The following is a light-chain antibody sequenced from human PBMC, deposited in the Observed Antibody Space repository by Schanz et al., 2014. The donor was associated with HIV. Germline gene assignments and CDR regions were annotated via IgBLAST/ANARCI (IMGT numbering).Light chain of an antibody. CDR2: EVS. V-gene: IGLV2-23*02. CDR3: CSYADGGTYV. Sequence: QSALTQPASVSGSPGQSITISCTGTGSDVGGYNYVSWYQQHPGKAPKLMIYEVSERPSGVPDRFSGSKSDNTASLTISGRHAGDEADYHCCSYADGGTYVFGTGTKLTVL. J-gene: IGLJ1*01. CDR1: GSDVGGYNY.